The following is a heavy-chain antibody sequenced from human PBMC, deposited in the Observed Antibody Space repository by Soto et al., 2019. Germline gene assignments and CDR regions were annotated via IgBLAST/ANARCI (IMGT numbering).Heavy chain of an antibody. CDR1: GGTFSSYA. J-gene: IGHJ6*02. CDR3: ARDRKADCGCDCYSVYGMDV. CDR2: IIPIFGTA. V-gene: IGHV1-69*06. D-gene: IGHD2-21*02. Sequence: SVKVSCKASGGTFSSYAISWVRQAPGQGLEWMGGIIPIFGTANYAQKFQGRVTITADKSTSTAYMELSSLRSEDTAVYYCARDRKADCGCDCYSVYGMDVWGQGTTVTVYS.